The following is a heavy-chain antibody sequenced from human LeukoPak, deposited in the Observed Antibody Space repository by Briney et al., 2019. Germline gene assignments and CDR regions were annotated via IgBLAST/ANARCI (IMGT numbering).Heavy chain of an antibody. J-gene: IGHJ4*02. CDR2: IDWDDDK. CDR3: ARIPHPYDSDNSGLTD. Sequence: SGPALVKPTQTLTLTCTFSGFSLSTSGMCVSWIRQPSGKALEWLARIDWDDDKYYNTSLKTRLTISKDTSKNQVVLTMTNMDPVDTATYYCARIPHPYDSDNSGLTDWGQGTLVTVSS. CDR1: GFSLSTSGMC. D-gene: IGHD3-22*01. V-gene: IGHV2-70*11.